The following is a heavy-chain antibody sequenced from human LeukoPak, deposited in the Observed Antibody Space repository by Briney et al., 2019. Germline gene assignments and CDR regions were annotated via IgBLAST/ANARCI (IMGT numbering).Heavy chain of an antibody. Sequence: GGSLRLSCAASGFTFSSYAMHWVRQAPGKGLEWVAVISYDGSNKYYADSVKGRFTISRDNSKNTLYLQMNSLRAEDTAVYYCAKDHLTDWGNAFDIWGQGTMVTVSS. CDR2: ISYDGSNK. J-gene: IGHJ3*02. CDR1: GFTFSSYA. D-gene: IGHD7-27*01. V-gene: IGHV3-30-3*01. CDR3: AKDHLTDWGNAFDI.